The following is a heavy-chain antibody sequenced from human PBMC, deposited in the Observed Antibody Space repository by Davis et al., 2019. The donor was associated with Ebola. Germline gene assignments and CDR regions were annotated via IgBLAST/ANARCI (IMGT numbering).Heavy chain of an antibody. V-gene: IGHV4-59*01. CDR2: IYYSGST. D-gene: IGHD6-19*01. CDR1: GGSISSYY. J-gene: IGHJ5*02. Sequence: SETLSLTCTVSGGSISSYYWSWIRQPPGKGLEWIGYIYYSGSTNYNPSLKSRVTISVDTSKNQFSLKLSSVTAADTAVYYCARDPGQWLVSSCWFDPWGQGTLVTVSS. CDR3: ARDPGQWLVSSCWFDP.